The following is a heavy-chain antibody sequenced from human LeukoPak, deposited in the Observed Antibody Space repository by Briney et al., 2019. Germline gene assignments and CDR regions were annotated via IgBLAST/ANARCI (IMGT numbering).Heavy chain of an antibody. D-gene: IGHD2-15*01. CDR2: IYPGDSDT. CDR1: GSIFTSYW. J-gene: IGHJ4*02. Sequence: NPGESLQISCKGSGSIFTSYWIGWVRQLPGKGLEWMGIIYPGDSDTRYSPSFQGQVTISADKSISTAYLQWSSLKASDTAMYYCARLKDSGGSCYDYWGQGTLVTVSS. V-gene: IGHV5-51*01. CDR3: ARLKDSGGSCYDY.